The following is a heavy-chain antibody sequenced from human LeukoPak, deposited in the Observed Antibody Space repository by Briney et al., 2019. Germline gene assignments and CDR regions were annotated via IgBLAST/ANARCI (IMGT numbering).Heavy chain of an antibody. CDR2: INRDGTEK. V-gene: IGHV3-7*04. J-gene: IGHJ4*02. CDR3: VRGDWYLES. CDR1: GVNLSDSR. Sequence: PGGSLRLSCATSGVNLSDSRMTWVREAPGKGLQWGANINRDGTEKHFLDSVEGRFTISRDNAKNSLYLQMNTLRPQDTALYFCVRGDWYLESWGQGTLVTVSS. D-gene: IGHD2-21*01.